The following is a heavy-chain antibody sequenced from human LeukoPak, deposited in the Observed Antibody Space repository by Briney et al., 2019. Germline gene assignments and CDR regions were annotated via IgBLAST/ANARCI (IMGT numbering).Heavy chain of an antibody. J-gene: IGHJ3*02. D-gene: IGHD1-26*01. CDR1: GLTFNSYS. CDR3: ARGRQNSGSYSDAFDI. Sequence: GGSLRLSCAASGLTFNSYSMNWFRQAPGKGLEWVSSISSSSIYIYYADSLKGRFTISRDNAKNSLSLQMNSLRAEDTAVYYCARGRQNSGSYSDAFDIWGQGTVVTVSS. V-gene: IGHV3-21*01. CDR2: ISSSSIYI.